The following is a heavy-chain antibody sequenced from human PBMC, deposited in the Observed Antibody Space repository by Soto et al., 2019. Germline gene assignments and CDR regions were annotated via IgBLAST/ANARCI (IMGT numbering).Heavy chain of an antibody. J-gene: IGHJ6*02. Sequence: GGSLRLSCAASGFTFSSYAMHWVRQAPGKGLEWVAVRSYDGSNKYYADSVKGRFTISRDNSKNTLYLKMNSLRAEDTAVYYCARELVVVAASAYYYYGMDVWGQGTTVTVSS. V-gene: IGHV3-30-3*01. CDR2: RSYDGSNK. CDR1: GFTFSSYA. D-gene: IGHD2-15*01. CDR3: ARELVVVAASAYYYYGMDV.